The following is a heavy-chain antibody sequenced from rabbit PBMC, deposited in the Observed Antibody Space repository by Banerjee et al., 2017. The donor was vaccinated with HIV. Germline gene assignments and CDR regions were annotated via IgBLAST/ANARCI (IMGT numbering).Heavy chain of an antibody. CDR3: ARDHADGAGFTYDL. CDR2: IYAGSGGNI. D-gene: IGHD6-1*01. V-gene: IGHV1S40*01. Sequence: QSLEESGGGLVQPEGSLTLTCTASGFSFSSSYYMCWVRQAPGKGLEWVACIYAGSGGNIYYTNWAKGRFTISKTSSSTVTLQMTSLTAADTATYFCARDHADGAGFTYDLWGPGTLVTVS. CDR1: GFSFSSSYY. J-gene: IGHJ4*01.